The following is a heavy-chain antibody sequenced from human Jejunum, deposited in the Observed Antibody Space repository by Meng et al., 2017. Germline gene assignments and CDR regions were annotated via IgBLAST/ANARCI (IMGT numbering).Heavy chain of an antibody. D-gene: IGHD1-1*01. CDR1: GGSIIRSNYY. J-gene: IGHJ3*02. V-gene: IGHV4-39*07. CDR3: ARGSSTQSEAFDI. Sequence: SETLSLTCTVSGGSIIRSNYYWGWIRQPPGKGLEWIGSIYYSWNRYYNPSLKSRVTISLDTSKTQFSLELSSVTAADTAVYYCARGSSTQSEAFDIWGQGTMVTVSS. CDR2: IYYSWNR.